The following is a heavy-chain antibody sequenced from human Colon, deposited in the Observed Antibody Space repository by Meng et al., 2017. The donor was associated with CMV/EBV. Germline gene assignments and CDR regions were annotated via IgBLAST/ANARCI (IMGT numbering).Heavy chain of an antibody. Sequence: LSCAASGFSFDGYTMHWVRQAPGKGLERVSLITRDTSKRYYADSVKGRFTISRDNSENSLYLQMNSLRTEDTALYYCAKDNGDYTIDYWGQGTLVTVSS. CDR3: AKDNGDYTIDY. CDR1: GFSFDGYT. CDR2: ITRDTSKR. D-gene: IGHD4-17*01. V-gene: IGHV3-43*01. J-gene: IGHJ4*02.